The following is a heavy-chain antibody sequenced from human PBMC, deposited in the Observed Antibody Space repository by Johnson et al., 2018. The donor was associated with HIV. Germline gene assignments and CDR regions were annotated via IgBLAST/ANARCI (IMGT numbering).Heavy chain of an antibody. D-gene: IGHD3-9*01. Sequence: MVLVESGGGVVRPGGSLRLSCAASGFTFDDYGMTWVRQVPGKGLEWVSGINLNGGTPAYADFVKGRFTISRDNGKYALFLQMNRLRAEDTACYYCARDPDWSAFDIWGQGTMVTVSS. CDR3: ARDPDWSAFDI. J-gene: IGHJ3*02. CDR2: INLNGGTP. V-gene: IGHV3-20*04. CDR1: GFTFDDYG.